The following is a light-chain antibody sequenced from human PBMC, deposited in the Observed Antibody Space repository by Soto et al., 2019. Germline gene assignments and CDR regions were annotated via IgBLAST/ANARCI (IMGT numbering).Light chain of an antibody. CDR3: QQYNNWPQT. J-gene: IGKJ1*01. CDR1: QSVSSN. Sequence: ELVLTQSPATLSLSPGARATLSGRASQSVSSNLAWYQQKPGQAPSLLIYDASTRATGIPARFSGSGSGTDFTLTISGMQSEDFAVYYCQQYNNWPQTFGQGTKVDIK. CDR2: DAS. V-gene: IGKV3-15*01.